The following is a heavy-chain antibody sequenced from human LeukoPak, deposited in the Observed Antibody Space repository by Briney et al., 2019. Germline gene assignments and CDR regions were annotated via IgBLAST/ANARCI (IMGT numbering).Heavy chain of an antibody. J-gene: IGHJ6*03. Sequence: PSETLSLTCTVSGGSISSYYWSWVRQAPGKGLEWVANIKKDGSEKYYVDSVKGRFTISRDNAKNSLYLQMDSLGAEDTAVYYCARVYYSYYYMDVWGKGPRSPSP. CDR1: GGSISSYY. CDR2: IKKDGSEK. V-gene: IGHV3-7*01. CDR3: ARVYYSYYYMDV.